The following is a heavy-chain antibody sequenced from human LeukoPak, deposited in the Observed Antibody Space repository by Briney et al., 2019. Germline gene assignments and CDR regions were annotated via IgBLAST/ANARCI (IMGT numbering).Heavy chain of an antibody. CDR1: GGSISSSSYY. CDR2: IYYSGST. Sequence: SETLSLTCTVSGGSISSSSYYWGWLRQPPGKGLEWIGSIYYSGSTYYNPSLKSRVTISVDTSKNQFSLKLSSVTAADTAVYYCARLGRDGYKYNWFDPWGQGTLVTVSS. J-gene: IGHJ5*02. D-gene: IGHD5-24*01. CDR3: ARLGRDGYKYNWFDP. V-gene: IGHV4-39*01.